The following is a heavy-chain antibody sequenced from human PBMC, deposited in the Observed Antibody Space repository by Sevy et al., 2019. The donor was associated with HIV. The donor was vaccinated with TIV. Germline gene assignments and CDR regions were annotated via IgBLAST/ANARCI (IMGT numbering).Heavy chain of an antibody. J-gene: IGHJ6*02. CDR1: GFTFSNAW. Sequence: GGSLRLSCAASGFTFSNAWMSWVRQAPGKGLEWVGRIKSKTDGGTTDYAAPVKGRFTISRDDSKNTLYLQMNSLKTEDTAVYYCTSLAPSLYGMDVWGQGTTVTVS. V-gene: IGHV3-15*01. CDR2: IKSKTDGGTT. CDR3: TSLAPSLYGMDV.